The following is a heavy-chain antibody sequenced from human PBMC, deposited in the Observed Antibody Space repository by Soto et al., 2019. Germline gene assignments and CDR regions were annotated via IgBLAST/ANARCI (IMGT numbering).Heavy chain of an antibody. D-gene: IGHD2-2*01. CDR3: ARDGAVPAATHLFNFYYYYYMDV. V-gene: IGHV3-11*01. CDR1: GFTFSDYY. CDR2: ISSSGSTI. Sequence: GGSLRLSCAASGFTFSDYYMSWIRQAPGKGLEWVSYISSSGSTIYYADSVKGRFTISRDNAKNSLYLQMNSLRAEDTAVYYCARDGAVPAATHLFNFYYYYYMDVWGKGTTVTVSS. J-gene: IGHJ6*03.